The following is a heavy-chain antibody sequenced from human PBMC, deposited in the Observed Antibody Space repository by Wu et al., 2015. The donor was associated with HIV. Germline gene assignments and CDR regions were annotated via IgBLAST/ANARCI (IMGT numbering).Heavy chain of an antibody. D-gene: IGHD3/OR15-3a*01. CDR3: ARDVPLLGQT. J-gene: IGHJ4*02. CDR1: GGTFSSFG. Sequence: QVQLVQSGAELKKPGSSVKVSCQASGGTFSSFGISWVRQAPGQGLEWMGGIVPMFGAPNYAQKFQGRIRIIADESTTTVSMEVRSLRSADTAFYFCARDVPLLGQTWGQGTLVTVSS. V-gene: IGHV1-69*12. CDR2: IVPMFGAP.